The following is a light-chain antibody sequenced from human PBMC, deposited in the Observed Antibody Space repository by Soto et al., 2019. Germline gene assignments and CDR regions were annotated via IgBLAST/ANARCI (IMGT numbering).Light chain of an antibody. V-gene: IGLV1-40*01. CDR3: QSYDSSLSGSV. J-gene: IGLJ1*01. Sequence: QPVLTQPPSMSGAPGQRVTISCTGSSSNIGAGYDVHWYQQLPGTAPKLLIYCNSNRPSGVPDRFSGSKSCTSASLAITGLQADDQADYYCQSYDSSLSGSVFGTGTKVTVL. CDR1: SSNIGAGYD. CDR2: CNS.